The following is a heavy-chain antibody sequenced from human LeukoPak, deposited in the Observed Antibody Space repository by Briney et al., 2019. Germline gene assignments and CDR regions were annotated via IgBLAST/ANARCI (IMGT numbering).Heavy chain of an antibody. CDR2: ISGSGGST. V-gene: IGHV3-23*01. CDR1: GFTFSSYA. D-gene: IGHD3-10*01. CDR3: AKVLGLKAHYGSGSDAFDI. J-gene: IGHJ3*02. Sequence: GGSLRLSCAASGFTFSSYAMSWVRQAPGKGLEWVSAISGSGGSTYYADSVKGRFTISRDNSKNTLYLQMNSLRAEDTAVYYCAKVLGLKAHYGSGSDAFDIWGQGTMVTVSS.